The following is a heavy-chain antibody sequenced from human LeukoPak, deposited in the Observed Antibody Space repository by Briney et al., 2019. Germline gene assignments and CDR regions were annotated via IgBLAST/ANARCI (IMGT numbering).Heavy chain of an antibody. CDR3: ARDRPYYDFWSGPDY. J-gene: IGHJ4*02. CDR2: INPDGSTT. CDR1: GFTFSSYW. V-gene: IGHV3-74*01. Sequence: GGSLRLSCAASGFTFSSYWMHWVRQAPGKGLVWVSRINPDGSTTSYADSVKGRFTISRDSAKNTLYLQMNSLRAEDTAVYYCARDRPYYDFWSGPDYWGQGTLVTVSS. D-gene: IGHD3-3*01.